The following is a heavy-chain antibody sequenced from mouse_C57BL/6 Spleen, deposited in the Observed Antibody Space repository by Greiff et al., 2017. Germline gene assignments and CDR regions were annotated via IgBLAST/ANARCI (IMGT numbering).Heavy chain of an antibody. CDR3: ARGVLPGYFDV. Sequence: LVESGAELVKPGASVKISCKASGYAFSSYWMNWVKQRPGKGLEWIGQIYPGDGDTNYNGKFKGKATLTADKSSSTAYMQLSSLTSEDSAVYFCARGVLPGYFDVWGTGTTVTVSS. CDR1: GYAFSSYW. CDR2: IYPGDGDT. D-gene: IGHD5-5*01. J-gene: IGHJ1*03. V-gene: IGHV1-80*01.